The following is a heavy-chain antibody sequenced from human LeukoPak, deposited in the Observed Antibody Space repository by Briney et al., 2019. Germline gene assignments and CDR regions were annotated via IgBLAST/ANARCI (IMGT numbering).Heavy chain of an antibody. J-gene: IGHJ4*02. CDR1: GFTFSIYA. CDR2: ISGSGSNT. CDR3: ARGRAGNYYNHNDY. Sequence: PGGSLRLSCAASGFTFSIYAMTWVRQAPGKGLEWVSAISGSGSNTFYADSVKGRFTISRDSAKNTLYLQMNSLRAENTAVYYCARGRAGNYYNHNDYWGQGTLVTVSS. V-gene: IGHV3-23*01. D-gene: IGHD3-10*01.